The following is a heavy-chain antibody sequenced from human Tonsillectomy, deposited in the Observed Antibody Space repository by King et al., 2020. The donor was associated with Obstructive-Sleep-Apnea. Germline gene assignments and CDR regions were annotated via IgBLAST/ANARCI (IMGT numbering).Heavy chain of an antibody. CDR1: GFTFGGYG. J-gene: IGHJ6*02. CDR2: IWFVGSAK. V-gene: IGHV3-33*01. CDR3: AGDPGWGTLIPAAGGDLNPGGMDV. Sequence: VQLVESGGGVIQPGRSLRLSCVASGFTFGGYGMNWVRPAPGKGLEGVAVIWFVGSAKYYADSVRGRFTISRDNSKNTLYLQMNSLRVEDTAVYYCAGDPGWGTLIPAAGGDLNPGGMDVWGQGTTVTVPS. D-gene: IGHD2-2*01.